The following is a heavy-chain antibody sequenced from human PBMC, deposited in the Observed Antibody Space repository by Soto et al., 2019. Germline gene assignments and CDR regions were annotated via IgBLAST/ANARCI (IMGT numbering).Heavy chain of an antibody. D-gene: IGHD2-2*01. Sequence: GGSLRLSCSASGFTFSSYSMNWVRQAPGKGLEWLSSISDSSSYIYYAGSVKGRFPISRDNAKNSLYLQMNSLRAEDTAVYYCARVHCSGTSCGMDVWGQGTTGTVSS. J-gene: IGHJ6*02. CDR3: ARVHCSGTSCGMDV. CDR2: ISDSSSYI. V-gene: IGHV3-21*01. CDR1: GFTFSSYS.